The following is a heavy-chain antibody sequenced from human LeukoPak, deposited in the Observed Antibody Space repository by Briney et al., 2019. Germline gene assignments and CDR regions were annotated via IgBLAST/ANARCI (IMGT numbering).Heavy chain of an antibody. CDR3: AKDLAWFGELLI. V-gene: IGHV3-23*01. D-gene: IGHD3-10*01. CDR1: GFTFSSYG. CDR2: ISGSGGST. J-gene: IGHJ4*02. Sequence: GGSLRLSCAASGFTFSSYGMSWVRQAPGKGLEWVSGISGSGGSTYYADSVKGRFTISRDNSKNTLYLQMNSLRAEDTAVYYCAKDLAWFGELLIWGQGTLVTVSS.